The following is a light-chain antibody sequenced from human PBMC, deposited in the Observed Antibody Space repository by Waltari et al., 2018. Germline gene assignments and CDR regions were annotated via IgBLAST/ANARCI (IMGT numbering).Light chain of an antibody. J-gene: IGLJ2*01. CDR3: SSYAGSNYLV. V-gene: IGLV2-8*01. CDR2: EVT. Sequence: QSALTQPPSASGSPGQSVTISCTGTRSDIGAYNYVSWYQQHPGKAPKFITFEVTKRPSGLPARFSGSESGITASLTISGLQPDDAADYYCSSYAGSNYLVVGGGTKLTVL. CDR1: RSDIGAYNY.